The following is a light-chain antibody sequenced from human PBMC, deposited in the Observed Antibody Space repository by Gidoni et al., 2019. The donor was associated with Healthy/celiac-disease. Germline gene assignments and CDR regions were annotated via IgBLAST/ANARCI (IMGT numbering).Light chain of an antibody. V-gene: IGKV1-39*01. CDR2: AAS. Sequence: DIQMTQSPSSLSASVGDRVTITCRASQSISSYLNWYQQKPGKAPKLLIYAASSLQSGVPLRFSGSGSGTDFTLTISSLQPEDFATYYCQQSYSTPMSTFGQGTKLEIK. CDR3: QQSYSTPMST. CDR1: QSISSY. J-gene: IGKJ2*01.